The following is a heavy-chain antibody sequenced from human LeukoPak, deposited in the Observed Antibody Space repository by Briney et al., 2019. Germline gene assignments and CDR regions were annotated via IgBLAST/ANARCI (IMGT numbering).Heavy chain of an antibody. V-gene: IGHV3-48*03. Sequence: GGSLRLSCVTSEFTFSSYEMNWVRQAPGKGPEWVSYISGSGSPIFYADSVKGRFTISRDNAQNSLYLQMNSLRAEDTAVYYCATEWLLGAMNAFDIWGQGTMVTVSS. J-gene: IGHJ3*02. D-gene: IGHD3-22*01. CDR2: ISGSGSPI. CDR3: ATEWLLGAMNAFDI. CDR1: EFTFSSYE.